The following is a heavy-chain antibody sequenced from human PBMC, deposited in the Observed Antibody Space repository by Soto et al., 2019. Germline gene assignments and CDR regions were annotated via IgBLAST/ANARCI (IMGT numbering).Heavy chain of an antibody. J-gene: IGHJ4*02. Sequence: EVQRLESGGGLVQPGGSLRLSCAASGFTFSNYAMSWVRQAPGKGLEWVSSISGSRGSTYYADSVKGRFTVSRDNSKNTVHLQMNSPQIEDTAVYYCAKEETRSAIHLVYWGKSTLVTVSS. CDR3: AKEETRSAIHLVY. CDR1: GFTFSNYA. V-gene: IGHV3-23*01. CDR2: ISGSRGST. D-gene: IGHD3-3*01.